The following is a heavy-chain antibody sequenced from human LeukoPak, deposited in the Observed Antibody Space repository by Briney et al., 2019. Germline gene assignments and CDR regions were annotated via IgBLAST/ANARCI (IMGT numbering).Heavy chain of an antibody. CDR2: ISYSGST. Sequence: PSETLTLTCTVSGDSISPYYWSWIRQPPGKGLEWIGYISYSGSTNYNPSLKSRVTISVDTSKNQFSLRLSSVTAADTAIYYCARQRRGYRGYTDYWGQGTPVTVSS. CDR1: GDSISPYY. D-gene: IGHD5-12*01. CDR3: ARQRRGYRGYTDY. V-gene: IGHV4-59*08. J-gene: IGHJ4*02.